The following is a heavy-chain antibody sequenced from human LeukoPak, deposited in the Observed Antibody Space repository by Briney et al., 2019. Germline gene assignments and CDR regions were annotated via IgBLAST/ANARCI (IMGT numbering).Heavy chain of an antibody. V-gene: IGHV4-39*07. CDR1: GGSISSGSYY. D-gene: IGHD3-22*01. J-gene: IGHJ4*02. Sequence: SQTLSLTCTVSGGSISSGSYYWGWIRQPPGKGLEWIGSIYYSGSTYYNPSLKSRVTISVDTSKNQFSLKLSSVTAADTAVYYCARSSSGYYSSDYWGQGTLVTVSS. CDR3: ARSSSGYYSSDY. CDR2: IYYSGST.